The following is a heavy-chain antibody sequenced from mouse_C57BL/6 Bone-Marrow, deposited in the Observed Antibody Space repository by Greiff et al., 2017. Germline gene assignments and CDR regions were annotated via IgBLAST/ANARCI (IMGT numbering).Heavy chain of an antibody. CDR3: GREITTVLGDY. J-gene: IGHJ2*01. CDR2: ISDGGSYT. Sequence: DVMLVESGGGLVKPGGSLKLSCAASGFTFSSYAMSWVRQTPEKRLEWVATISDGGSYTYYPDNVKGRFTISRDNAKNNLYLQMSHLKSEDTAMYYCGREITTVLGDYWGQGTTLTVSS. D-gene: IGHD1-1*01. CDR1: GFTFSSYA. V-gene: IGHV5-4*03.